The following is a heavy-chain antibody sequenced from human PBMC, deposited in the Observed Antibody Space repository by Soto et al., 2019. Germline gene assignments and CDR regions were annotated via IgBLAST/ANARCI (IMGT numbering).Heavy chain of an antibody. CDR3: ARTSAAGKYYYGMDV. CDR2: IYPGDSDT. V-gene: IGHV5-51*01. J-gene: IGHJ6*02. D-gene: IGHD6-13*01. Sequence: GESLKISCKGSGYSFTSYWIGWVRQMPGKGLEWMGIIYPGDSDTRYSPYFQGQVTISADKSISTAYLQWSRLKASDTSMYYCARTSAAGKYYYGMDVWGQGTTVTVSS. CDR1: GYSFTSYW.